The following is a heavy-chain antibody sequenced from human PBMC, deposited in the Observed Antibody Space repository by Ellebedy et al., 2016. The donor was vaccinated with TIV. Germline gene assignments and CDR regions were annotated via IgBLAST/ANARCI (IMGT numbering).Heavy chain of an antibody. Sequence: SETLSLTXTVSGGSISSGGYSWGWIRQPPGKGLEWIGSIYYSGSTYYNPSLKSRVTISVDTSKNQFSLKLSSVTAADTAVYYCASNAYCGGNCYIDYWGQGALVTVSS. CDR2: IYYSGST. V-gene: IGHV4-39*07. CDR3: ASNAYCGGNCYIDY. CDR1: GGSISSGGYS. D-gene: IGHD2-21*02. J-gene: IGHJ4*02.